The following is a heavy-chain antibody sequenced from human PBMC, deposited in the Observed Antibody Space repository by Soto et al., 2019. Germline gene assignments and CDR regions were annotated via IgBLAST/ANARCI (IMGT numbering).Heavy chain of an antibody. CDR1: GGTFSSYA. J-gene: IGHJ6*02. CDR3: ARLLLWFGGDQSYYYYYGMDV. CDR2: IIPIFGTA. V-gene: IGHV1-69*13. D-gene: IGHD3-10*01. Sequence: ASVKVSCKASGGTFSSYAISWVRQAPGQGLEWMGGIIPIFGTANYAQKFQGRVTITADESTSTAYMELSSLRSEDTAVYYCARLLLWFGGDQSYYYYYGMDVWGQGTTVTVSS.